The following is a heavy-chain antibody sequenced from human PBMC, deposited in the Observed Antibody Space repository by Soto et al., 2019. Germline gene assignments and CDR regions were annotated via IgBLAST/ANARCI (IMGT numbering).Heavy chain of an antibody. V-gene: IGHV3-33*01. CDR2: IWYDGSNK. CDR3: ARDTARGSSSGKRNQAPNWFDH. Sequence: QVQLVESGGGVVQPGRSLRLSCAAAGFTFSSYGMHRVRQAPGKGLEWVAVIWYDGSNKYYADSVKGRFTISRDNYKNALYLQMNSLRAEDTAVYYCARDTARGSSSGKRNQAPNWFDHWGQGTLVTVSS. CDR1: GFTFSSYG. D-gene: IGHD6-13*01. J-gene: IGHJ5*02.